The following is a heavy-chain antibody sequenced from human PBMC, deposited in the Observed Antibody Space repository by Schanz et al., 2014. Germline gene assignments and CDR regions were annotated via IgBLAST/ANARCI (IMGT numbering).Heavy chain of an antibody. CDR3: ARRSVSPSGNSYGYVVAWFDP. Sequence: QVQLQESGPGLVKPSETLSLTCTVSGGSISSYYWTWIRQPPGKGLEWIGRIYTSGSTNYNPSLKMRVSMSVDTSKNHFSLRLSSVTAADTAVYYCARRSVSPSGNSYGYVVAWFDPWGQGTLVTVSS. D-gene: IGHD5-18*01. CDR2: IYTSGST. V-gene: IGHV4-4*07. CDR1: GGSISSYY. J-gene: IGHJ5*02.